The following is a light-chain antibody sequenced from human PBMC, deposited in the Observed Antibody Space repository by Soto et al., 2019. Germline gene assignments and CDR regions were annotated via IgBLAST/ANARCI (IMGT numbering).Light chain of an antibody. Sequence: QSVLTQPASVSGSPGQSITISCTGSSNDIGAYKYVSWYQQYPGKAPKLIIFEVSNRPSGVSNRFSGSKSGNTASPTIAGLQAEDEADYHCSSYTTGSTLYVFGGGTKVTVL. CDR2: EVS. V-gene: IGLV2-14*01. CDR3: SSYTTGSTLYV. J-gene: IGLJ1*01. CDR1: SNDIGAYKY.